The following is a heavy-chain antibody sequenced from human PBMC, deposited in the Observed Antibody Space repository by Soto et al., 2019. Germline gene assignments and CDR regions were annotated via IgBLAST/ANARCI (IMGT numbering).Heavy chain of an antibody. CDR2: ISDSGAT. Sequence: GGSLRLSCAASGFTFSNYAMSWVRQAPGKGPEWVSGISDSGATFYADSVKGRFTISRDNSKNTLYVQMNSLRAEDTAVYYCAKEKGPIGTPVFDYWGQGTQVTVSS. J-gene: IGHJ4*02. V-gene: IGHV3-23*01. D-gene: IGHD6-13*01. CDR3: AKEKGPIGTPVFDY. CDR1: GFTFSNYA.